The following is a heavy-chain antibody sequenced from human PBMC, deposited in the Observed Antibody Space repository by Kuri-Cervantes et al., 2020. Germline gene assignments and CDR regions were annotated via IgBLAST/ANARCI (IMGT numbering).Heavy chain of an antibody. CDR2: INPSGGST. J-gene: IGHJ4*02. V-gene: IGHV1-46*01. Sequence: ASVKVSCKASGYTFTSYYMHWVRQAPGQGLEWMGIINPSGGSTSYAQKFQGRVTMTRDTSTGTVYMELSSLRSEDTAVYYCARGGYYDSSGYFVNPRPSDFDYWGQGTLVTVSS. D-gene: IGHD3-22*01. CDR3: ARGGYYDSSGYFVNPRPSDFDY. CDR1: GYTFTSYY.